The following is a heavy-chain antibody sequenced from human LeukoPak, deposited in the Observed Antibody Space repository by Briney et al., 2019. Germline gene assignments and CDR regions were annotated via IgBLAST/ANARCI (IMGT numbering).Heavy chain of an antibody. CDR2: IRSDGGTT. CDR3: VRNHYDTRGSYCLGY. Sequence: HPGGSLRLSCSASGFTFSGYAMHWVRLAPGKGLEYVSYIRSDGGTTYYADSVQGRFTISRDNPKNMLFLQMTSLRAEDTAAYYCVRNHYDTRGSYCLGYWGQGTLVTVSS. D-gene: IGHD3-22*01. V-gene: IGHV3-64D*06. CDR1: GFTFSGYA. J-gene: IGHJ4*02.